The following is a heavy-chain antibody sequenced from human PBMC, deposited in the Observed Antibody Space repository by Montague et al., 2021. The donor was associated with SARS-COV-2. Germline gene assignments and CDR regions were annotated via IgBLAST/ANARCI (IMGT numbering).Heavy chain of an antibody. CDR1: GGSISSINW. Sequence: SETLSLTCVVSGGSISSINWWSWVRQPPGKGLEWIGEIYHSGSTNYNPSLKSRVTISVDRSTNQFSLSLTSVTAADTAVYYCAREGGRDGYNEGFDYWGQGTLVTVSS. CDR2: IYHSGST. V-gene: IGHV4-4*02. J-gene: IGHJ4*02. CDR3: AREGGRDGYNEGFDY. D-gene: IGHD5-24*01.